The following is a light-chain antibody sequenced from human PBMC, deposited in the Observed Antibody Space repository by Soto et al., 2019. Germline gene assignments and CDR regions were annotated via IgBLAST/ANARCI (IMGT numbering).Light chain of an antibody. Sequence: EIVLTHSPGTLSLSPGERATLSCRASQSVSNNYLAWYQQKPGQAPRLVIYGASSRATGIPDRFSASGSGTDFTLTISRLEPEDFAVYYCQQYSRAPLTFGQGTKVE. CDR1: QSVSNNY. J-gene: IGKJ1*01. CDR2: GAS. CDR3: QQYSRAPLT. V-gene: IGKV3-20*01.